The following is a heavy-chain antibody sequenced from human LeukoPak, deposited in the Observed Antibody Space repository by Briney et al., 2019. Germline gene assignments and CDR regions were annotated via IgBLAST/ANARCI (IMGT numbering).Heavy chain of an antibody. CDR3: ATIRSYQLLSFDY. CDR1: GFTFSSYA. D-gene: IGHD2-2*01. J-gene: IGHJ4*02. V-gene: IGHV3-23*01. CDR2: ISGSGGST. Sequence: GGSLRLSCAASGFTFSSYAMSWVRQAPGKVLEWVSAISGSGGSTYYADSVKGRFTISRDNSKNTLYLQMNSLRAEDTAVYYCATIRSYQLLSFDYWGKGTLVTVSS.